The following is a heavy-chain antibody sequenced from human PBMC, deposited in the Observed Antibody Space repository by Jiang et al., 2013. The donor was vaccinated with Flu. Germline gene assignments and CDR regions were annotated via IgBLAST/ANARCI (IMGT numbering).Heavy chain of an antibody. CDR3: AILYWYDSSGYEGRDY. V-gene: IGHV5-10-1*01. Sequence: GAEVKKPGESLRISCKGSGYTFTHYWITWVRQMPGKGLEWMGKIQPTDSNINYSPSFQGHVTISADKSISTAYLQWSSLRASDTAMYYCAILYWYDSSGYEGRDYWGQGTLVTVSS. CDR2: IQPTDSNI. J-gene: IGHJ4*02. D-gene: IGHD3-22*01. CDR1: GYTFTHYW.